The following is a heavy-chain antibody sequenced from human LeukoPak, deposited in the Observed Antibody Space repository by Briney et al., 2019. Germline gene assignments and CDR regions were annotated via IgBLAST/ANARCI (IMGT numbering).Heavy chain of an antibody. D-gene: IGHD3-10*01. J-gene: IGHJ4*02. CDR2: ISYDGSNK. CDR3: ARDGWGSGNFDY. V-gene: IGHV3-30*03. Sequence: GRSLGLSCAASGFTFSNYGMDWVRQAPGKGLEWVAVISYDGSNKDYADSVKGRFTISRDNSKNTLYLQMNGLRAEDTALYYCARDGWGSGNFDYWGQGTLVTVSS. CDR1: GFTFSNYG.